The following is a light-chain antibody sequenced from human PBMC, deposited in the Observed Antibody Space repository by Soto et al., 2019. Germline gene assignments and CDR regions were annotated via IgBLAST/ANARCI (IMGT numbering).Light chain of an antibody. CDR3: QQYNNWPPWT. CDR1: QSLGGN. V-gene: IGKV3-15*01. J-gene: IGKJ1*01. Sequence: EIVMTQSPATLAVSPGDTATLSCRASQSLGGNLAWYQQKPGQAPRLLIFRASSRATGVPARFSASASGTEFTLTICGLQSDDFAVSYCQQYNNWPPWTFGPGTKVEIK. CDR2: RAS.